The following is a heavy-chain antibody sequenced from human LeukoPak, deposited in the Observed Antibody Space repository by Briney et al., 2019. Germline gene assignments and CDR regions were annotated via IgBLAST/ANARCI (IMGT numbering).Heavy chain of an antibody. D-gene: IGHD3-10*01. CDR1: GGSISSYY. Sequence: SETLSLTCTVSGGSISSYYWSWIRQPPGKGLEWIGYIYYSGSTNYNPSLKSRVSISVDTSKNQFSLKLSSVTAADTAVYYCARWGGLNGSGSYYFDYWGQGTLVTVSS. CDR2: IYYSGST. CDR3: ARWGGLNGSGSYYFDY. V-gene: IGHV4-59*01. J-gene: IGHJ4*02.